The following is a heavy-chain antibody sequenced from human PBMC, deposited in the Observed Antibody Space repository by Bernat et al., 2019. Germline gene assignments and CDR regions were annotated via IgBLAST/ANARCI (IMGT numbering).Heavy chain of an antibody. Sequence: EVELVESGGGLVQPGGSLRLSCAASGFTVSSNYMSWVRQAPGKGLEWVSVIYSGGSTYYADSVKGRFTISRDNSKNTLYLQMNSLRAEDTAVYYCARSRYSSSWPGDYWGQGTLVTVSS. J-gene: IGHJ4*02. CDR2: IYSGGST. D-gene: IGHD6-13*01. V-gene: IGHV3-66*01. CDR1: GFTVSSNY. CDR3: ARSRYSSSWPGDY.